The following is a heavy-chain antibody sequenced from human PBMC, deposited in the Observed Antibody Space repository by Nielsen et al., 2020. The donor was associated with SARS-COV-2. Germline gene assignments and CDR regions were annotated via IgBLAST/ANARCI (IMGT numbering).Heavy chain of an antibody. J-gene: IGHJ3*01. D-gene: IGHD3-22*01. V-gene: IGHV3-66*01. Sequence: GESLKISCAASGFSVNYNYMTWVRQAPGKGLEWVSLIYSGGSTYYADFVKGRFTISRDNSKNTLYLQMNSLRADDAAVYYCARGHYSKTSGYQPTPTYGFDVWGQGTKVTVSS. CDR2: IYSGGST. CDR1: GFSVNYNY. CDR3: ARGHYSKTSGYQPTPTYGFDV.